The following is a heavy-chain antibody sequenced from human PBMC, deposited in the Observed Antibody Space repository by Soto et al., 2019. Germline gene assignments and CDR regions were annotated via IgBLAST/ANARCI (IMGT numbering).Heavy chain of an antibody. CDR2: IYYSGST. CDR1: GGSISSGGYY. V-gene: IGHV4-31*03. Sequence: QVQLQESGPGLVKPSQTLSLTCTVSGGSISSGGYYWSWIRQHPGKGLEWIGYIYYSGSTYYNPSLKSRVTISVDTSKNQFSLKLSSVTAAHTAVYYCARGSGSYVFYYGMDVWGQGTTVTVSS. J-gene: IGHJ6*02. D-gene: IGHD1-26*01. CDR3: ARGSGSYVFYYGMDV.